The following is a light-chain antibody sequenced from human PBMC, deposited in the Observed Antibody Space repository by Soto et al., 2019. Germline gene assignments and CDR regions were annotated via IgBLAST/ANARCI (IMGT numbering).Light chain of an antibody. J-gene: IGKJ2*01. CDR2: AAS. CDR1: QTISRY. Sequence: DIQMTQSPSSLSASVGDRVTIPCRASQTISRYLNWYQHKPGKAPKLLIYAASSLQSGVPSRFSGSGSGTDFTLTISSLQPEDFATYYCQQSYSMPYTFGQGTKLEIK. CDR3: QQSYSMPYT. V-gene: IGKV1-39*01.